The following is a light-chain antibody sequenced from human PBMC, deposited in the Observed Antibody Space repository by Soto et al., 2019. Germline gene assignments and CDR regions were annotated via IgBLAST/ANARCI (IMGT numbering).Light chain of an antibody. Sequence: EIVVTQSPGILSVSPGDRATLSCRASQSVSTNLAWYQQKPGQAPTLLIYAASTRATGIPARFTGSGSGTDLTLTIISLQSEDFAVYYCQEYSKWPLFTFGPGTRVDIK. CDR3: QEYSKWPLFT. CDR1: QSVSTN. J-gene: IGKJ3*01. CDR2: AAS. V-gene: IGKV3-15*01.